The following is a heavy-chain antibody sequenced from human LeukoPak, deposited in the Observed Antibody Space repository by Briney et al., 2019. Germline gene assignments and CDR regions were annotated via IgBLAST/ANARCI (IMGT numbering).Heavy chain of an antibody. CDR2: ISSSSSYI. CDR3: ARDRAYYDSSGYWDY. V-gene: IGHV3-21*01. Sequence: GGSLGLSCAASGFTFSSYSMNWVRQAPGKGLEWVSSISSSSSYIYYADSVKGRFTISRDNAKNSLYLQMNSLRAEDTAVYYCARDRAYYDSSGYWDYWGQGTLVTVSS. D-gene: IGHD3-22*01. CDR1: GFTFSSYS. J-gene: IGHJ4*02.